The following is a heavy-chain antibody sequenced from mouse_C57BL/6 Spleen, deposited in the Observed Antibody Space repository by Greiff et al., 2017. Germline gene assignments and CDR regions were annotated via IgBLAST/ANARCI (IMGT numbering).Heavy chain of an antibody. Sequence: QVQLQQSGPELVKPGASVKISCKASGYAFSSSWMNWVKQRPGKGLEWIGRIYPGDGDTNYNGKFKGKATLTADKSSSTAYMQLSSLTSEDSAVYVCARSGIYYYGSSWDYFDYWGQGTTLTVSS. D-gene: IGHD1-1*01. CDR1: GYAFSSSW. CDR2: IYPGDGDT. CDR3: ARSGIYYYGSSWDYFDY. J-gene: IGHJ2*01. V-gene: IGHV1-82*01.